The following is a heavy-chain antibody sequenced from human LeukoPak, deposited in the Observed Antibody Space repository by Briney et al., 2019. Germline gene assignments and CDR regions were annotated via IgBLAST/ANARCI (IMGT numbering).Heavy chain of an antibody. J-gene: IGHJ1*01. V-gene: IGHV3-15*07. CDR1: GFTFSNAW. Sequence: GGSLRLSCAASGFTFSNAWMNWVRQAPGKGLEWVGRIKSKTDGGTTDYAAPVKGRFTISRDDSKNTLYLQMNSLKTEDTAVYYCTTEGSSSWYLYFQHWGQGTLVTVSS. CDR3: TTEGSSSWYLYFQH. D-gene: IGHD6-13*01. CDR2: IKSKTDGGTT.